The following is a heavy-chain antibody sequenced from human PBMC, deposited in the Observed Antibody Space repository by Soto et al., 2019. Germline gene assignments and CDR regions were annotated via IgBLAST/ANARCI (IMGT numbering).Heavy chain of an antibody. CDR1: GFTFSSYW. J-gene: IGHJ4*02. V-gene: IGHV3-7*03. CDR2: IKQDGSEK. D-gene: IGHD6-6*01. Sequence: GSLRLSCAASGFTFSSYWMSWVRQAPGKGLEWVANIKQDGSEKYYVDSVKGRFTISRDNAKNSLYLQMNSLRAEDTAVYYCARDWFIAARGLDYWGQGTLVTVSS. CDR3: ARDWFIAARGLDY.